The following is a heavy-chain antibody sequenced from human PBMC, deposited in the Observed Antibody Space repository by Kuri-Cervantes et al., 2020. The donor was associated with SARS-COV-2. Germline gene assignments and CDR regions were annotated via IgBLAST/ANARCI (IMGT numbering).Heavy chain of an antibody. V-gene: IGHV1-69*13. CDR3: ARAYYDDSSGYYPGDY. CDR2: IIPIFGTA. J-gene: IGHJ4*02. D-gene: IGHD3-22*01. CDR1: GGTFSSYA. Sequence: SVTVSCKASGGTFSSYAISWVRPAPGQGLEWMGGIIPIFGTANYAQKFQGRVTITADESTSTAYMELSSLRSEDTAVYYWARAYYDDSSGYYPGDYWGQGTLVTVSS.